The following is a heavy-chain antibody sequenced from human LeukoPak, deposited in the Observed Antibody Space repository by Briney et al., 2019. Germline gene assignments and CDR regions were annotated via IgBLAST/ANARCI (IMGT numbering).Heavy chain of an antibody. J-gene: IGHJ5*02. Sequence: MPSETLSLTCTVSGGSISSYYWSWIRQPPGKGLEWIGYIYYSGSTNYNPSLKSRVTISVDTSKNQCSLKPSSVTAADTAVYSCARAADMYLETWFDPWGQGTLVTVSS. V-gene: IGHV4-59*01. CDR2: IYYSGST. CDR1: GGSISSYY. D-gene: IGHD3-9*01. CDR3: ARAADMYLETWFDP.